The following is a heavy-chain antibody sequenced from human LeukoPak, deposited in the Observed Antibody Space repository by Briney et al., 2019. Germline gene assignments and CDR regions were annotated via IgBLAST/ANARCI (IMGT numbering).Heavy chain of an antibody. CDR1: GFTFSSYA. CDR3: AKESEEEQLLGEAMFDH. J-gene: IGHJ2*01. CDR2: ILYDGSNK. Sequence: GRSLRLSCAASGFTFSSYAMHWVRQAPGKGLEWVAVILYDGSNKYYVDSVKGRFTISRDNSKNTLYLQMNSLTSEDTALYSCAKESEEEQLLGEAMFDHWGRGTLLTVSS. V-gene: IGHV3-30-3*02. D-gene: IGHD1-26*01.